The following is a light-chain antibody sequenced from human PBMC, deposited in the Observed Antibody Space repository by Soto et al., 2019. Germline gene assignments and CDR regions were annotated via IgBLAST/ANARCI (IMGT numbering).Light chain of an antibody. V-gene: IGKV1-33*01. CDR3: QQYDNLRLT. J-gene: IGKJ4*01. Sequence: DIQMTQSPSSLSASVGDRVTITCQASQDISNYLNWYQQKPGKAPKLLIYDASNLETGVPSRFSRSGSGTHFTLTIRSLQPEDIATYYCQQYDNLRLTFGGGTKVENK. CDR2: DAS. CDR1: QDISNY.